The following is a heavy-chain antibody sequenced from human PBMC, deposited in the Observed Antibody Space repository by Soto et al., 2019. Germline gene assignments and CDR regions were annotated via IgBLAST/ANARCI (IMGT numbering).Heavy chain of an antibody. J-gene: IGHJ6*02. CDR2: IYYSGST. CDR3: ARWSKGITRVRGGKNYYYYGMDV. Sequence: PSETLSLTCTVSGGSISSGGYYWSWIRQHPGKGLEWIGYIYYSGSTYYNPSLKSRVTISVDTSKNQFSLKLSSVTAADTAVYYCARWSKGITRVRGGKNYYYYGMDVWGQGTTVTVSS. V-gene: IGHV4-31*03. CDR1: GGSISSGGYY. D-gene: IGHD3-10*01.